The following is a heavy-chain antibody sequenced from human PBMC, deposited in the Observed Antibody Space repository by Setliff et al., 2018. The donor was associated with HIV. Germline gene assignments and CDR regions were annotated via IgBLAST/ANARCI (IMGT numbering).Heavy chain of an antibody. Sequence: GESLKIYCQGSGYSFTSNWIGWVRQMPGKGLEWMGISHPVDSDTRYSPSFQGQVTNSADKSISTAYLQWSTLKASDTAIYYCARHRHTAAGTLDAFDIWGQGTVVTVSS. CDR1: GYSFTSNW. CDR2: SHPVDSDT. J-gene: IGHJ3*02. CDR3: ARHRHTAAGTLDAFDI. D-gene: IGHD6-13*01. V-gene: IGHV5-51*01.